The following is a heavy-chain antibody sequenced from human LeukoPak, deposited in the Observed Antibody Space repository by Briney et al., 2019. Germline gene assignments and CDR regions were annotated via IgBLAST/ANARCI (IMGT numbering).Heavy chain of an antibody. Sequence: GGSLRLSCAASGFTFTNAWMGRVRQAPGKGLEWVGRIKSKTDGGTTEYAAPVKGRFTISRDDSKNTLYLQMNSLKIEDTGVYYCTTDRAIAVRPLFDFWGQGTLVSVSS. CDR3: TTDRAIAVRPLFDF. V-gene: IGHV3-15*01. CDR2: IKSKTDGGTT. J-gene: IGHJ4*02. D-gene: IGHD6-6*01. CDR1: GFTFTNAW.